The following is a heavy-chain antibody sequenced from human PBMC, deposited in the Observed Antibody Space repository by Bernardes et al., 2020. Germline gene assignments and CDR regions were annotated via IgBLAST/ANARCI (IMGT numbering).Heavy chain of an antibody. Sequence: ASVKVSCKASGYTFTRYYFHWVRQAPGQGPEWMGIINPSGGSTRYAQKFQDRVTMTRDTSTSTVYMELSSLRSEDTAVYYCATGGNDAFDIWGQGTMVTVSS. CDR1: GYTFTRYY. CDR2: INPSGGST. J-gene: IGHJ3*02. CDR3: ATGGNDAFDI. D-gene: IGHD3-16*01. V-gene: IGHV1-46*01.